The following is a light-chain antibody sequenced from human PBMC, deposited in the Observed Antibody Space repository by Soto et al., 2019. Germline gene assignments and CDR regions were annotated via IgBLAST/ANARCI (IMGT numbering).Light chain of an antibody. CDR3: QQSYSIPPWT. V-gene: IGKV1-39*01. CDR2: AAS. J-gene: IGKJ1*01. Sequence: DIQMTQSPSSLSASVGDRVSITFRASQSIVTYLNWYLQKPGKAPKLLIYAASNLQSGVPSRFSGSGSGTDFTLTISSLQPEDFATYFCQQSYSIPPWTFGQGTKVDIK. CDR1: QSIVTY.